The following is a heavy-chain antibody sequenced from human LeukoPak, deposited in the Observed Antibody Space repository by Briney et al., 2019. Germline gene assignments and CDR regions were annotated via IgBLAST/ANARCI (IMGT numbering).Heavy chain of an antibody. J-gene: IGHJ4*02. V-gene: IGHV3-21*01. Sequence: GGSLRLSCAASRFTFSSYSMNWVRQAPGKGLEWVSSISSSSSYIYYADSVKGRFTISRDNAKNSLYLQMNSLRAEDTAVYYCARALWFGEPLDYWGQGNLVTVSS. CDR2: ISSSSSYI. CDR3: ARALWFGEPLDY. D-gene: IGHD3-10*01. CDR1: RFTFSSYS.